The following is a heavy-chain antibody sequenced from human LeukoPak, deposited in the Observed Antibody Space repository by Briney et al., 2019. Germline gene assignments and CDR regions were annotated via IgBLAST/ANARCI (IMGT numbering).Heavy chain of an antibody. J-gene: IGHJ2*01. CDR2: ISSNGDIT. D-gene: IGHD5-24*01. CDR3: ARGADGYNYRSRYFDL. CDR1: GFTFSSYA. V-gene: IGHV3-64*02. Sequence: PGGSLRLSCAASGFTFSSYAMHWVRQAPGKGLDYVSAISSNGDITYYADSVKGRFTISRDNSKNTLYLQMGSLRAEDMAVYYCARGADGYNYRSRYFDLWGRGTLVTVSS.